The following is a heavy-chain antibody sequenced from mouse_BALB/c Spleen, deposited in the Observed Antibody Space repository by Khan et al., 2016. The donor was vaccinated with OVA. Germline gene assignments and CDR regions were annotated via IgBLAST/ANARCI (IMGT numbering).Heavy chain of an antibody. Sequence: EVKLLESGPDLVKPSQSLSLTCTVTGYSITSGYGWNWIRQFPGNKLEWMGYISYSGSTNYNPSLKSRISITRDTSKNQFFLQLNSWTTEDTATYYCARTARIKYWGQGTTLTVSS. CDR1: GYSITSGYG. CDR3: ARTARIKY. J-gene: IGHJ2*01. V-gene: IGHV3-1*02. CDR2: ISYSGST. D-gene: IGHD1-2*01.